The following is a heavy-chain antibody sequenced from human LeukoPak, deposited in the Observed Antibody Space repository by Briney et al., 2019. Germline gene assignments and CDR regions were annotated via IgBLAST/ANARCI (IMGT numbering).Heavy chain of an antibody. CDR3: AKDLNNWNYFGKDFDY. J-gene: IGHJ4*02. Sequence: HPGGSLRLSCAASGFTFSSYWMSWVRQAPAKGLEWVAFIRYDGDNKFSADSLMGRFSISRDNSKNTLYLQMNSLRAEDTAVYYCAKDLNNWNYFGKDFDYWGQGTLVAVSS. CDR1: GFTFSSYW. CDR2: IRYDGDNK. D-gene: IGHD1-7*01. V-gene: IGHV3-30*02.